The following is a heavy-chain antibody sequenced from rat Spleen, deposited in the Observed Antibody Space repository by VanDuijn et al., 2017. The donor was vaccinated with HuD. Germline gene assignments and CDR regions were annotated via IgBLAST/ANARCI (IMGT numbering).Heavy chain of an antibody. Sequence: QVQLKESGPGLVQPSQTLSLTCTVSGFSLTNNGVTWVRQPPGKGLEWIGTISSGGHTYYNSALKSRLSISRDTSKSQVFLKMNSLQTEDTAIYFCARAPGNGYVMDAWGQGASVTVSS. CDR1: GFSLTNNG. CDR2: ISSGGHT. V-gene: IGHV2S12*01. CDR3: ARAPGNGYVMDA. D-gene: IGHD5-1*01. J-gene: IGHJ4*01.